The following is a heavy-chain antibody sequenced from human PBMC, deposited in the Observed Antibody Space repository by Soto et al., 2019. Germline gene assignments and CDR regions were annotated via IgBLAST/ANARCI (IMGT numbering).Heavy chain of an antibody. Sequence: DVQLLESGGGLVQPEGSLRLSCAASGFTFSSYAMGWVRQGPGKGLEWVAGVSIGGSTPYADSVRGRFTISRDKSKNTLYLHMNSLTAEDTAVYCCAKRRGAGGHFDYWGQGARVTVSS. CDR2: VSIGGST. D-gene: IGHD2-15*01. V-gene: IGHV3-23*01. J-gene: IGHJ4*02. CDR3: AKRRGAGGHFDY. CDR1: GFTFSSYA.